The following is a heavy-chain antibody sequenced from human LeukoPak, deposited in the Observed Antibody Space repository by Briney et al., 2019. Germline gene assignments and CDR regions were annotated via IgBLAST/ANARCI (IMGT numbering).Heavy chain of an antibody. V-gene: IGHV3-11*01. CDR2: ISSSGSTI. CDR1: GFTFSDYY. CDR3: AKAHFPSGGYYYDSSFQH. J-gene: IGHJ1*01. Sequence: KPGGSLRLSCAASGFTFSDYYMSWIRQAPGKGLEWVSYISSSGSTIYYADSVKGRFTISRDNAKNSLYLQMNSLRAEDTAVYYCAKAHFPSGGYYYDSSFQHWGQGTLVTVSS. D-gene: IGHD3-22*01.